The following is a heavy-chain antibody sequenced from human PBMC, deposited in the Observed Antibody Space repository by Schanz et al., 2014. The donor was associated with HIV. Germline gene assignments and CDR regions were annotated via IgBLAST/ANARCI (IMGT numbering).Heavy chain of an antibody. Sequence: QVQLVESGGGVVQPGKSLRLSCVASGFTFSSYGMHWVRQAPGKGLEWVAVIWYDGSNKYYGDSVKGRFTISRDNSKNTLYLQMNSLRAEDTAVYYCARDESYGGSGSYYNGYGMDVWGQGTTVTVSS. CDR1: GFTFSSYG. J-gene: IGHJ6*02. D-gene: IGHD3-10*01. CDR3: ARDESYGGSGSYYNGYGMDV. V-gene: IGHV3-33*01. CDR2: IWYDGSNK.